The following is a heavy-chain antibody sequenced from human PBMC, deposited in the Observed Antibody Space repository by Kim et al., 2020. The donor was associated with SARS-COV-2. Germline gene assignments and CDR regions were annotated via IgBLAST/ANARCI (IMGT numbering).Heavy chain of an antibody. CDR1: GGSISSSNW. V-gene: IGHV4-4*02. CDR2: IYHSGST. CDR3: AREIRIAAAGYFDY. J-gene: IGHJ4*02. D-gene: IGHD6-13*01. Sequence: SETLSLTCAVSGGSISSSNWWSWVRQPPGKGLEWIGEIYHSGSTNYNPSLKSRVTISVDKSKNQFSLKLSSVTAADTAVYYCAREIRIAAAGYFDYWGQGTLVTVSS.